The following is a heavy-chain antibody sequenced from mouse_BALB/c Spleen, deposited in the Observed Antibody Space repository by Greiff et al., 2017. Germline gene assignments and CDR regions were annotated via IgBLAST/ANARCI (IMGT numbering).Heavy chain of an antibody. CDR1: GYTFTSYW. CDR2: INPSTGYT. D-gene: IGHD2-1*01. V-gene: IGHV1-7*01. J-gene: IGHJ4*01. Sequence: VQLQQSGAELAKPGASVKMSCKASGYTFTSYWMHWVKQRPGQGLEWIGYINPSTGYTEYNQKFKDKATLTADKSSSTAYMQLSSLTSEDSAVYYCARYGNYLYAMDYWGQGTSVTVSS. CDR3: ARYGNYLYAMDY.